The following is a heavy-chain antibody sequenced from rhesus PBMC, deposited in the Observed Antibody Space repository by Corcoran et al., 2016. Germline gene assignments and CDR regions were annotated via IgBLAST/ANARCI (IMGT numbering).Heavy chain of an antibody. V-gene: IGHV4-73*01. CDR2: IDGNSAST. CDR3: ARDLPFIAGTTWGL. J-gene: IGHJ5-1*01. Sequence: QVKLQQWGEGLVKPSETLSLTCAVYGGSISGYYWSWIRQPPGKGLEGIGKIDGNSASTNYNPSLKNRVTISKDTAKNQFSLKLSSVTAADTAVYYCARDLPFIAGTTWGLWGPGVLVTVSS. CDR1: GGSISGYY. D-gene: IGHD1-14*01.